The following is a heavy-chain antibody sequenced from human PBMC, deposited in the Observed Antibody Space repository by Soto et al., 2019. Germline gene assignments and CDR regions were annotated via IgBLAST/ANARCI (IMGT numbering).Heavy chain of an antibody. Sequence: QVQLVQSGAEVQKPGASVKVSCKAFGNTFTGYYIHWVRQAPGQGLEWGGWIDPKSGGTTYAQKFQGRVRMTRYTSKSTVYMELSRLRFDDTAVYYCARGTQDDGDYGEYYQYWGQGNLVSVSS. CDR3: ARGTQDDGDYGEYYQY. V-gene: IGHV1-2*02. CDR2: IDPKSGGT. D-gene: IGHD4-17*01. J-gene: IGHJ1*01. CDR1: GNTFTGYY.